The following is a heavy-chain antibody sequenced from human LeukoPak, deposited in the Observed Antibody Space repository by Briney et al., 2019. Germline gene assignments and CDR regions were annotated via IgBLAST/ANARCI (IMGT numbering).Heavy chain of an antibody. J-gene: IGHJ5*02. CDR2: IIPIFGTA. CDR3: ARDIAAAGLHGPVPTKNWFDP. Sequence: ASVKVSCKASGYTFTGYYMHWVRQAPGQGLEWMGGIIPIFGTANYAQKFQGRVTITADESTSTAYMELSSLRSEDTAVYYCARDIAAAGLHGPVPTKNWFDPWGQGTLVTVSS. CDR1: GYTFTGYY. D-gene: IGHD6-13*01. V-gene: IGHV1-69*13.